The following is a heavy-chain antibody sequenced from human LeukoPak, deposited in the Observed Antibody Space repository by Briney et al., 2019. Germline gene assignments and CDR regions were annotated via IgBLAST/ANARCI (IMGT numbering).Heavy chain of an antibody. Sequence: PSETLSLTCTVSGGSISSGGYYWSWIRQPPGKGLEWIGYIYHSGSTYYNPSLKSRVTISVDRSKNQFSLKLSSVTAADTAVYYCARVRVFGVVIMGFDYWGQGTLVTVSS. CDR3: ARVRVFGVVIMGFDY. CDR1: GGSISSGGYY. J-gene: IGHJ4*02. D-gene: IGHD3-3*01. CDR2: IYHSGST. V-gene: IGHV4-30-2*01.